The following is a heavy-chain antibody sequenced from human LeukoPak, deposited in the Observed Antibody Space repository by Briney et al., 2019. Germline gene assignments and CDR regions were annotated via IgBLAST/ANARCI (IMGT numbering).Heavy chain of an antibody. CDR1: GYTFTGYY. D-gene: IGHD3-16*01. CDR3: ARDQGGDGVTWFDP. CDR2: VTPNTGGT. J-gene: IGHJ5*02. Sequence: ASVKVSCKASGYTFTGYYIHWVRQAPGQSLEWMGWVTPNTGGTNYAQKFQGRVTMTRDTSISTAYMELSRLTSDDTAVYYCARDQGGDGVTWFDPWGQGTVVSVFS. V-gene: IGHV1-2*02.